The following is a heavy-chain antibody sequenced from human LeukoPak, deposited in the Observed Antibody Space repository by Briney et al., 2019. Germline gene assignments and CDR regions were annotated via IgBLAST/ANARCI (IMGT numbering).Heavy chain of an antibody. J-gene: IGHJ4*02. CDR2: ISSDGSDK. D-gene: IGHD4-23*01. Sequence: PGGSLRLSCAASGFTFSFYGMHWVRQAPGKGLEWVAVISSDGSDKYYADSVKGRFTISRDNSKNTMYLKRNSLRDEDTALYYCAKGSATTVVTIDYWGQGTLVTVSS. CDR3: AKGSATTVVTIDY. CDR1: GFTFSFYG. V-gene: IGHV3-30*18.